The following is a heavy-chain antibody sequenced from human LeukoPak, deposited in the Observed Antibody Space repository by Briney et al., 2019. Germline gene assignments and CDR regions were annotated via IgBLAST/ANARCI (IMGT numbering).Heavy chain of an antibody. V-gene: IGHV4-38-2*02. J-gene: IGHJ4*02. CDR2: IYNSGST. CDR3: VRSSSSIFDY. D-gene: IGHD6-6*01. Sequence: SETLSLTCTVSGYSISSGYYWGWIRQPTGKGLEWIGSIYNSGSTYYNLSLKSRVTISVDTSKNQFSLKLSSVTAADTAVYYCVRSSSSIFDYWGQGTLVTVSS. CDR1: GYSISSGYY.